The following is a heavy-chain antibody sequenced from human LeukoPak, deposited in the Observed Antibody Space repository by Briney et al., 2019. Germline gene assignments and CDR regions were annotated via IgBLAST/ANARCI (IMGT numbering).Heavy chain of an antibody. V-gene: IGHV4-59*08. Sequence: KASETLSLTCTVSGGSISSYYWSWIRQPPGKGLEWIGYIYYSGSTNYNPSLKSRVTISVDTSKNQFSLKLSSVTAADTAVYYCARVGTGYSSGWYDYWGQGTLVTVSS. CDR2: IYYSGST. D-gene: IGHD6-19*01. CDR3: ARVGTGYSSGWYDY. J-gene: IGHJ4*02. CDR1: GGSISSYY.